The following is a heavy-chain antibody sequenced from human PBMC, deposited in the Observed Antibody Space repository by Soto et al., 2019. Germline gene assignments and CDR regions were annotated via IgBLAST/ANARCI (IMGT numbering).Heavy chain of an antibody. D-gene: IGHD4-17*01. Sequence: QVQLQESGPGLVKPSQTLSLTCTVSGGSISSGDYYWSWIRQPPGKGLEWIWYIYYSGSTYYNPSLKSRVTISVDSSKNQFSLKLSSVTAAEKAVYYCARVHQDYSDEHFDYWGHGKLVTVSS. CDR3: ARVHQDYSDEHFDY. J-gene: IGHJ4*01. CDR2: IYYSGST. CDR1: GGSISSGDYY. V-gene: IGHV4-30-4*01.